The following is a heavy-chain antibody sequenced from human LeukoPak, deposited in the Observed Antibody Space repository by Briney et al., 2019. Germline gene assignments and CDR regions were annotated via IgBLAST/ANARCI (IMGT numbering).Heavy chain of an antibody. J-gene: IGHJ4*02. Sequence: PSETLSLTCTVSGGSISSSSYYWGWIRQPPGKGLEWIGSIYYSGSTYYNPSLKSRVTISVDTSKNQFSLKLSSVTAADTAVYYCARAMSSTSPLWNYWGQGTLVTVSS. CDR2: IYYSGST. V-gene: IGHV4-39*07. CDR3: ARAMSSTSPLWNY. CDR1: GGSISSSSYY. D-gene: IGHD2-2*01.